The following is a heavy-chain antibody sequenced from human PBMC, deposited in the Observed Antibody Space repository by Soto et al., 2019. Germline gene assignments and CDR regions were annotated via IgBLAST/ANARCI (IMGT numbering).Heavy chain of an antibody. Sequence: QITLKESGPQLVKPTQTLTLTCSFAGFSLSTGGVAVNWIRQSPGKAPEWLALIYWDGDKRYRPSLKNRLAITKDTSKNQVVLSMTDMDPVDTAIYYCAHRLITGAATSFDFWGQGTLVTVSS. CDR3: AHRLITGAATSFDF. V-gene: IGHV2-5*02. D-gene: IGHD6-13*01. CDR2: IYWDGDK. J-gene: IGHJ4*02. CDR1: GFSLSTGGVA.